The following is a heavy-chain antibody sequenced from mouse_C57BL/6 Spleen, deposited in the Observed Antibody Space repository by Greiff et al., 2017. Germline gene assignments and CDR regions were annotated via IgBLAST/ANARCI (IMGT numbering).Heavy chain of an antibody. J-gene: IGHJ3*01. CDR2: IDPETGGT. CDR1: GYTFTDYE. Sequence: QVQLQQSGAELVRPGASVTLSCKASGYTFTDYEMHWVKQTPVHGLEWIGAIDPETGGTAYNQKFKGKAILTADKSSSTAYMELRSLTSEDSAVYYCTRGYGSSYGFAYWGQGTLVTVSA. V-gene: IGHV1-15*01. D-gene: IGHD1-1*01. CDR3: TRGYGSSYGFAY.